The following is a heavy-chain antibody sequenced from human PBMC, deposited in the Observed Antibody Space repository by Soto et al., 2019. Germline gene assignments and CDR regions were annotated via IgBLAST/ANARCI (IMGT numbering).Heavy chain of an antibody. V-gene: IGHV1-46*01. CDR3: AREGNGYNLGPSVDFDY. CDR1: GYTFTSYY. CDR2: INPSGGST. J-gene: IGHJ4*02. Sequence: QVQLVQSGAEVKKPGASVKVSCKASGYTFTSYYMHWVRQAPGQGLEWMGVINPSGGSTDYAQKFQGRGTMTRDTSTSTVYMDLSSLRSEDTAVFYCAREGNGYNLGPSVDFDYWGQGTLVTVSS. D-gene: IGHD5-12*01.